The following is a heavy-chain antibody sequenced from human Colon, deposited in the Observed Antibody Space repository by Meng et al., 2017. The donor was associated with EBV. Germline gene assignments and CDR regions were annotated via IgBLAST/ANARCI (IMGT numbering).Heavy chain of an antibody. CDR1: GGSMSSGNYY. D-gene: IGHD2-21*01. J-gene: IGHJ4*02. V-gene: IGHV4-30-4*01. Sequence: VQLKGTCPGLVEPSQTLSLTCTVSGGSMSSGNYYWSWIRQPSGKGLEWIGYIHHSGSAYYNPSLKSRVSISVDTSKNQFSLNLNSMTAADTAVYYCASFDHIPRRNYFDYWGQGTLVTVSS. CDR3: ASFDHIPRRNYFDY. CDR2: IHHSGSA.